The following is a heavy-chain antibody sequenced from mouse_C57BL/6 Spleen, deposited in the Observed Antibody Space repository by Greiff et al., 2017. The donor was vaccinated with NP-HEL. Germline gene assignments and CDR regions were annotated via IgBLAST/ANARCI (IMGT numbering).Heavy chain of an antibody. CDR3: ARSEYDYGDAMDY. D-gene: IGHD2-4*01. J-gene: IGHJ4*01. Sequence: VKLMESGAELARPGASVKMSCKASGYTFTSYTMHWVKQRPGQGLEWIGYINPSSGYTKYNQKFKDKATLTADKSSSTAYMQLSSLTSEDSAVYYCARSEYDYGDAMDYWGQGTSVTVSS. V-gene: IGHV1-4*01. CDR1: GYTFTSYT. CDR2: INPSSGYT.